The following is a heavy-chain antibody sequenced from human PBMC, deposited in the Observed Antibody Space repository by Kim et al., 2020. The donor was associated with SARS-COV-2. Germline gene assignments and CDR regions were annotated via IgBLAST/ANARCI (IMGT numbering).Heavy chain of an antibody. J-gene: IGHJ4*01. CDR2: IGVGGST. CDR1: GFTFSNYG. V-gene: IGHV3-23*01. CDR3: AKERGGSGWGTYHGY. Sequence: GGSLRLSCTASGFTFSNYGMAWVRQAPGKGKEWVSAIGVGGSTLYSDYVRGRFIISSDNYENKLYLQMNSLRADDQATYYCAKERGGSGWGTYHGYWG. D-gene: IGHD6-25*01.